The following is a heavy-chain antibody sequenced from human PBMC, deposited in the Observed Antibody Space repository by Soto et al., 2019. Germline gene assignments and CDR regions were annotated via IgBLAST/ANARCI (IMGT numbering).Heavy chain of an antibody. Sequence: QVQLVESGGGVVQPGRSLRLSCAASGFTFSSYGMHWVRQAPGKGLEWVAVIWYAGSNKYYADSVKGRFTISRDNSKNTLYLQMNSLRAEDTAVYYCARGGLTDYFDYWGQGTLVTVSS. CDR3: ARGGLTDYFDY. D-gene: IGHD2-21*02. J-gene: IGHJ4*02. V-gene: IGHV3-33*01. CDR2: IWYAGSNK. CDR1: GFTFSSYG.